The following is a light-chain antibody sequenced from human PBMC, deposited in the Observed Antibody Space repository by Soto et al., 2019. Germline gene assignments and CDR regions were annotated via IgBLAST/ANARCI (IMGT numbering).Light chain of an antibody. CDR2: GNS. CDR3: QSYDSSLSEV. Sequence: QSVLTQPPSVSGAPGQRVTISCTGSSSNIGAGYDVNWYQQLPGTAPKLLIYGNSNRPSGVPDRFSGSKSGTSASLAITGLQAEDEADYYCQSYDSSLSEVFGTGTKVTVL. J-gene: IGLJ1*01. V-gene: IGLV1-40*01. CDR1: SSNIGAGYD.